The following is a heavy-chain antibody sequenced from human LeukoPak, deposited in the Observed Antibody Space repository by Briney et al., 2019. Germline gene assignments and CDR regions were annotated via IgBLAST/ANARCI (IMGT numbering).Heavy chain of an antibody. J-gene: IGHJ5*02. CDR3: ARHADIGLIRNGFDP. V-gene: IGHV4-59*08. Sequence: PAETLSLTCAVSGGAISNYYWSWIRQPPGKGLEWIGYIYYSRNTLHNPTLRSRVTISVDMSKNQFSLRLSSVTAADTAVYYCARHADIGLIRNGFDPWGQGTLVTVSS. CDR1: GGAISNYY. CDR2: IYYSRNT. D-gene: IGHD3/OR15-3a*01.